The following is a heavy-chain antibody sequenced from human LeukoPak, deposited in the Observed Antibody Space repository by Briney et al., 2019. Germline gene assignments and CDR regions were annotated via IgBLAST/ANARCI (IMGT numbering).Heavy chain of an antibody. CDR1: GFTFSSYS. CDR2: ISSSSSTI. Sequence: GGSLRLSCAASGFTFSSYSMNWVRQAPGKGLEWVSYISSSSSTIFYADSVKGRFTISRDNAKNSLYLQMHSLRDEDTAVYFCARAWYSWGYYFDYWGQGALVTVSS. D-gene: IGHD1-26*01. CDR3: ARAWYSWGYYFDY. J-gene: IGHJ4*02. V-gene: IGHV3-48*02.